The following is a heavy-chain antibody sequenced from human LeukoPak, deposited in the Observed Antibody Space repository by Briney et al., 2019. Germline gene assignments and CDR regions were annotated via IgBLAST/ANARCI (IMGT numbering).Heavy chain of an antibody. Sequence: MSSETLSLTCAVYGGSFSGYYWSWIRQPPGKGLEWIGEINHSGSTNYNPSLKSRVTISVDTSKNQFSLKLSSVTAADTAVYYCARRAVASFYFDYWGQGTLVTVSS. CDR1: GGSFSGYY. CDR2: INHSGST. D-gene: IGHD3-16*02. CDR3: ARRAVASFYFDY. J-gene: IGHJ4*02. V-gene: IGHV4-34*01.